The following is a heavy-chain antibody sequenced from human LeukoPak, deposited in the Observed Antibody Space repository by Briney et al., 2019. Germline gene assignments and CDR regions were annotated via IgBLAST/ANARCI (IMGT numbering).Heavy chain of an antibody. CDR3: AREEAGIAAAGTEYNWFDP. D-gene: IGHD6-13*01. Sequence: PETLSLTCTVSGGSISSYYWSWIRQPPGKGLEWIGYIYYSGSTNYNPSLKSRVTISVDTPKNQFSLKLSSVTAADTAVYYCAREEAGIAAAGTEYNWFDPWGQGTLVTVSS. J-gene: IGHJ5*02. CDR1: GGSISSYY. V-gene: IGHV4-59*01. CDR2: IYYSGST.